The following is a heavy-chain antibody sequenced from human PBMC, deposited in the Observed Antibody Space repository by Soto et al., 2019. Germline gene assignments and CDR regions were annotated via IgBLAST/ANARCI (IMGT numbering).Heavy chain of an antibody. D-gene: IGHD2-15*01. Sequence: GGSLRLSCAASGFTFSDHYMDWVRRAPGKGLEWVGRARNEANSDTTEYAASVKGRFTISRDDSKNSLYLQMNSLNTEDTAMYYCARLDCSGGDCYLDYWGQGTLVTVSS. J-gene: IGHJ4*02. CDR3: ARLDCSGGDCYLDY. CDR2: ARNEANSDTT. V-gene: IGHV3-72*01. CDR1: GFTFSDHY.